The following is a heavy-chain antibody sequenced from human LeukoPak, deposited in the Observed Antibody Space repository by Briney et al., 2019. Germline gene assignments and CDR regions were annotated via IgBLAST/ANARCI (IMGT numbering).Heavy chain of an antibody. CDR2: ISSSSSYI. Sequence: PGGSLRLSCAASGFTFSSYSMNWVRQAPGKGLEWVSSISSSSSYIYYADSVKGRFTISRDNAKNSLCLQMNSLRAEDTAVYYCARDSLGVPLLEPIDYWGQGTLVTVSS. D-gene: IGHD1-1*01. V-gene: IGHV3-21*01. CDR1: GFTFSSYS. CDR3: ARDSLGVPLLEPIDY. J-gene: IGHJ4*02.